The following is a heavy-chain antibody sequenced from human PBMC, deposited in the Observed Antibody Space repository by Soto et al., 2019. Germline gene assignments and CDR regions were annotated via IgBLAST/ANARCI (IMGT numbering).Heavy chain of an antibody. J-gene: IGHJ4*02. Sequence: XVSLRLSCAASGFTLSNYWMTWVRQAPGKGLEWVANINKDGSQKKYVDSVKGRFTIARDNGQNSLSLQINSLRVEDTAVYYCVRELGLAYWGQGALVTVSS. V-gene: IGHV3-7*03. CDR1: GFTLSNYW. D-gene: IGHD7-27*01. CDR2: INKDGSQK. CDR3: VRELGLAY.